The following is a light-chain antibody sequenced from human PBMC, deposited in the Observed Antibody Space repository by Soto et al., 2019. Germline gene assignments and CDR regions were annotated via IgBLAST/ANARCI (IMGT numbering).Light chain of an antibody. Sequence: QSALTQPPSASASPGQSATISCTGTSSDVGGYDYVSWYQQHPGKAPKLIIYEVTKRPSGVPDRFSGSKSGNTASLTVSGLQAEDEANYYCSSYAAHNLLFGGGTQLTVL. V-gene: IGLV2-8*01. J-gene: IGLJ2*01. CDR2: EVT. CDR1: SSDVGGYDY. CDR3: SSYAAHNLL.